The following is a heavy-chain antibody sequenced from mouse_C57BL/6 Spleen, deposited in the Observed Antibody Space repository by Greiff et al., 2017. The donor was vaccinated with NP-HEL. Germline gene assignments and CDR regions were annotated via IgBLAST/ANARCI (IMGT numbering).Heavy chain of an antibody. V-gene: IGHV1-59*01. Sequence: QVQLQQPGAELVRPGTSVKLSCKASGYTFTSYWMHWVKQRPGQGLEWIGVIDPSDSYTNYNQKFKGKATLTVDTSSSTAYMQLSSLTSEDSAVYDCAKDSNYFDYWGQGTTLTVSS. CDR1: GYTFTSYW. CDR3: AKDSNYFDY. J-gene: IGHJ2*01. D-gene: IGHD2-5*01. CDR2: IDPSDSYT.